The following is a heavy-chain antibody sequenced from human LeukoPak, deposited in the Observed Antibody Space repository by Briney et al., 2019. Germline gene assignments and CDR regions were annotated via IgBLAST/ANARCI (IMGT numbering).Heavy chain of an antibody. CDR3: ARGVSSGGYHSY. CDR1: GGSFSGYY. J-gene: IGHJ4*02. D-gene: IGHD3-22*01. V-gene: IGHV4-34*01. Sequence: SETLSLTCAVYGGSFSGYYWSWIRQPPGKGLEWIGEINHSGSTNYNPSLKSRVTISVDTSKNQFSLKLSSVTAADTAVYYCARGVSSGGYHSYWAQGPLFTVSS. CDR2: INHSGST.